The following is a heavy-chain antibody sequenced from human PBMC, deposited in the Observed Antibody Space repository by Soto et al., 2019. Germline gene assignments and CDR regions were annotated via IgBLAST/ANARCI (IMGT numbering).Heavy chain of an antibody. V-gene: IGHV4-59*01. CDR1: GGSISSYY. J-gene: IGHJ6*02. Sequence: QVQLQESGPGLVKPSETLSLTCTVSGGSISSYYWSWIRQPPGKGLEWIGYIYYSGSTNYNPSLTRRVTISVDTSKNQFSLKLSSVTAADTAVYYCAREGLTGTIGLYYYSGMDVWGQGTTVTVSS. D-gene: IGHD1-7*01. CDR2: IYYSGST. CDR3: AREGLTGTIGLYYYSGMDV.